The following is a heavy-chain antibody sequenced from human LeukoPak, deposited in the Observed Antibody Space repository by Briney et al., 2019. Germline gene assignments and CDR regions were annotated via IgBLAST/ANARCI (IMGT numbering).Heavy chain of an antibody. V-gene: IGHV3-21*01. D-gene: IGHD3-22*01. CDR2: ISSSSSYI. CDR1: GFTFSSYW. J-gene: IGHJ4*02. Sequence: PGGSLRLSCAASGFTFSSYWMSWVRQAPGKGLEWVSSISSSSSYIYYADSVKGRFTISRDNAKNSLYLQMNSLRAEDTAVYYCARAYTMIVDYWGQGTLVTVSS. CDR3: ARAYTMIVDY.